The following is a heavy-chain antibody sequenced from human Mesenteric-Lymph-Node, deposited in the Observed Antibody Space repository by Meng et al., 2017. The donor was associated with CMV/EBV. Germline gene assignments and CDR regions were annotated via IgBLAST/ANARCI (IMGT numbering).Heavy chain of an antibody. V-gene: IGHV4-61*01. CDR2: IYTSGST. CDR1: GASVSSDNYY. D-gene: IGHD2-2*01. J-gene: IGHJ3*02. CDR3: ARAGHVVVSAFDI. Sequence: GSLRLSCSVSGASVSSDNYYWNWMRQPPGKGLEWIGYIYTSGSTNYNPSLKSRVTISVVTSKNQFSLKLSSVTAADTAVYYCARAGHVVVSAFDIWGQGTMVTVSS.